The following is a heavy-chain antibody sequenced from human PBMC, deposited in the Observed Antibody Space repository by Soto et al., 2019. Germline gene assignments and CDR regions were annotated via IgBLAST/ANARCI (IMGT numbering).Heavy chain of an antibody. CDR2: LNPNTGNT. CDR3: AKVGSDRQAYYYYGMDV. J-gene: IGHJ6*02. V-gene: IGHV1-8*01. Sequence: GASVKVSCKASGYTFTSYDINCVRQATGQGLEWMGWLNPNTGNTGSAQRFQGRVTMARNTSISTAYMELSSLRSEDTAEYYCAKVGSDRQAYYYYGMDVWGQGTTVTVSS. D-gene: IGHD6-19*01. CDR1: GYTFTSYD.